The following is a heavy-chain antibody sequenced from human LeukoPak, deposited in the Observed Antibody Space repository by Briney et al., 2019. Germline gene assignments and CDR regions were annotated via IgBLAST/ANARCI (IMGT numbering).Heavy chain of an antibody. CDR3: ARVKGYYYGSGSYYNVDAFDI. CDR1: GGSISSGGYY. J-gene: IGHJ3*02. CDR2: IYHSGST. D-gene: IGHD3-10*01. Sequence: SETLSLTCTVSGGSISSGGYYWSWIRQPPGKGLEWIGYIYHSGSTYYNPSLKSRVTISVDTSKNQFSLKLSSVTAADTAVYYCARVKGYYYGSGSYYNVDAFDIWGQGTMVTVSS. V-gene: IGHV4-30-2*01.